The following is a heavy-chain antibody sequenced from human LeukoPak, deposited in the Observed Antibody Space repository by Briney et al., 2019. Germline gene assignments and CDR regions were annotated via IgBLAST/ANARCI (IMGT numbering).Heavy chain of an antibody. CDR2: IYYSGST. D-gene: IGHD3-3*01. CDR3: ARGVTYYDFWSGYNRGRQENWFDP. J-gene: IGHJ5*02. Sequence: SETLSLTCTVSGGSISSYYWSWIRQPPGKGLEWIGYIYYSGSTNYNPSLKSRVTISVDTSKNQFSLKLSSVTAADTAVYYCARGVTYYDFWSGYNRGRQENWFDPWGQGTLVTVSS. V-gene: IGHV4-59*01. CDR1: GGSISSYY.